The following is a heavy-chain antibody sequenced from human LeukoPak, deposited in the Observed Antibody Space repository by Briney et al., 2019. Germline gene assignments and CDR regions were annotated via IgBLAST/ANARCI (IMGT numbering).Heavy chain of an antibody. J-gene: IGHJ3*02. D-gene: IGHD2-21*02. CDR2: ISAYNGNT. CDR3: ARDHFSPVGVTANPAFDI. Sequence: ASVKVSCKASGYTFTSYGISWVRQAPGQGLEWKGWISAYNGNTNYAQKLQGRVTMTTDTSTSPAYMELRSLRSDDTAVYYCARDHFSPVGVTANPAFDIWGKGTMVTVSS. CDR1: GYTFTSYG. V-gene: IGHV1-18*01.